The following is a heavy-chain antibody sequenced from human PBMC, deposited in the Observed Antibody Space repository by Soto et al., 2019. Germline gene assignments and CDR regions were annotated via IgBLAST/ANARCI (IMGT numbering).Heavy chain of an antibody. J-gene: IGHJ5*02. D-gene: IGHD2-2*01. CDR3: AKDNCISTSCYRLYNWFDP. Sequence: GGSLRLSCAASGFTFRSYGMHWVRQAPGKGLEWVAVISYGGSNKYYADSVKGRFTISRDNSKNTLYLQMNNLRAEDTAVYYCAKDNCISTSCYRLYNWFDPWGQGTLVTVSS. CDR2: ISYGGSNK. CDR1: GFTFRSYG. V-gene: IGHV3-30*18.